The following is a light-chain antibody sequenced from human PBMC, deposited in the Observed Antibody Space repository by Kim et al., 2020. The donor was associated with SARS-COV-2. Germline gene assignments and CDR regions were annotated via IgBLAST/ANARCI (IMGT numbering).Light chain of an antibody. V-gene: IGKV1-9*01. CDR3: QQLITYLT. Sequence: DIQLTQSPSFLSASVGDRVTITCRASQGISSYLAWYQQKPGKAPKLLIYAASTLQSGVPSRFSGSGSGTEFTLTISSLQPEDFATYCCQQLITYLTFGQGTGLEIK. CDR1: QGISSY. J-gene: IGKJ5*01. CDR2: AAS.